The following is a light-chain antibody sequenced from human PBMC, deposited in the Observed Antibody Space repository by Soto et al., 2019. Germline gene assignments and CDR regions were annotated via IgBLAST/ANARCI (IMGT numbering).Light chain of an antibody. J-gene: IGKJ2*01. V-gene: IGKV3-15*01. CDR2: GAS. Sequence: EIVMTQSPATLSVSPGERATLSCRASQSVSSNLFWYQQQPGQAPRLLIYGASTRATGIPARFSGSGSGTEFALTISSLQCEDFAVYYCQQYNNWPYTFGQGTKLEIK. CDR1: QSVSSN. CDR3: QQYNNWPYT.